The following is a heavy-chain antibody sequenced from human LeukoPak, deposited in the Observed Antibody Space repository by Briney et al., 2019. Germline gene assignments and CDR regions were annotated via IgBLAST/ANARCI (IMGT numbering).Heavy chain of an antibody. Sequence: GGSLRLSCATSGFTFSNYAMSWVRQAPRKGLEWVSTISLGGDNTHYADAVEGRFTISRDNSKNTLLLQMNSLRAEDTAVYFCATDPSTGYDWFDPWGQGTLVTVSS. CDR3: ATDPSTGYDWFDP. V-gene: IGHV3-23*01. CDR2: ISLGGDNT. D-gene: IGHD2-15*01. CDR1: GFTFSNYA. J-gene: IGHJ5*02.